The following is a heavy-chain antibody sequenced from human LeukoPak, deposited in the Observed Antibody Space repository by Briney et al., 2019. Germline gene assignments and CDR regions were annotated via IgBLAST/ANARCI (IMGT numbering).Heavy chain of an antibody. CDR1: GFTFSPVW. CDR2: IINDGSYT. J-gene: IGHJ4*02. Sequence: GGSLRLSCAASGFTFSPVWMHWVRQAPGKGLMWVSHIINDGSYTTYADSVKGRFTISRDNAKNTVYLQMNSLRAEDTAVYSCAKGESNWGTSPPFDYWGQGTLVTVSS. V-gene: IGHV3-74*01. CDR3: AKGESNWGTSPPFDY. D-gene: IGHD7-27*01.